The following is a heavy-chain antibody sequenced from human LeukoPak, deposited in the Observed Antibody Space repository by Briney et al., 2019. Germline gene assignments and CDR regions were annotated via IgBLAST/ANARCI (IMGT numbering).Heavy chain of an antibody. V-gene: IGHV3-7*01. CDR3: ARGYYDSNAQLFDY. Sequence: AGGSLRLSCAASGFTFSSYWMSWVRQAPGKGLEWVANIKHDASEKYFMESLKGRFTISRDNAKNSLYLQMNSLRAEDTAVYYCARGYYDSNAQLFDYWGQGTLVTVSS. CDR1: GFTFSSYW. J-gene: IGHJ4*02. CDR2: IKHDASEK. D-gene: IGHD3-22*01.